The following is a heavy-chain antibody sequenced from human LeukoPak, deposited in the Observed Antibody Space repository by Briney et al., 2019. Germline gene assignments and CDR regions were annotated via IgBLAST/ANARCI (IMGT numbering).Heavy chain of an antibody. CDR2: INPKSGGT. D-gene: IGHD3-3*01. CDR3: ARGDYDFWSGPPLFDP. CDR1: GYTFTGYY. V-gene: IGHV1-2*02. J-gene: IGHJ5*02. Sequence: GASVKVSCKASGYTFTGYYMHWVRQAPGQGLEWMGWINPKSGGTNYAQKFQGRVTMTRDTSISTAYMELSRLRSDDTAVYYCARGDYDFWSGPPLFDPWGQGTLVTVSS.